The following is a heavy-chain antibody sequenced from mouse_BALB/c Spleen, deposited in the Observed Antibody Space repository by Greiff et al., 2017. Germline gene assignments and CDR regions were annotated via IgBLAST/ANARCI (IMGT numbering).Heavy chain of an antibody. CDR3: ARMDYPAWFAY. V-gene: IGHV14-3*02. CDR2: IDPANGNT. D-gene: IGHD2-4*01. CDR1: GFNIKDTY. Sequence: VQLQQSGAELVKPGASVKLSCTASGFNIKDTYMHWVKQRPEQGLEWIGRIDPANGNTKYDPKFQGKATITADTSSNTAYLQLSSLTSEDTAVDYCARMDYPAWFAYWGQGTLVTVSA. J-gene: IGHJ3*01.